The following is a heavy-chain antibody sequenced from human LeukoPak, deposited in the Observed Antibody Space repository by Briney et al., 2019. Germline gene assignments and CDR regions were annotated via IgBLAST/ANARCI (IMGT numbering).Heavy chain of an antibody. CDR1: GFTFSNAW. V-gene: IGHV3-15*01. CDR2: IKSKTDGGTT. Sequence: GGSLRLSCAASGFTFSNAWMNWVRQAPGKGLEWVGRIKSKTDGGTTDYAVPVKGRITISRDDSKNTLYLQMNSLKTEDTAVYYCTTEGIYVFGSGMDVWGQGTTVTVSS. D-gene: IGHD3-16*01. CDR3: TTEGIYVFGSGMDV. J-gene: IGHJ6*02.